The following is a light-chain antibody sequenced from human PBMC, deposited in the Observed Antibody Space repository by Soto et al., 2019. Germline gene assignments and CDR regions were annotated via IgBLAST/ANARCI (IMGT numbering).Light chain of an antibody. V-gene: IGKV1-39*01. CDR3: QQSYSTVVT. J-gene: IGKJ5*01. CDR1: QSISSY. CDR2: AAS. Sequence: DIQMTQSPSSLSASVGDRVTITCRASQSISSYLNWYQQKPGKAPKLLIYAASSLQSGVPSRFSGSGSGTDFTLIISSLQPEDFATYYFQQSYSTVVTFGQGTRREIK.